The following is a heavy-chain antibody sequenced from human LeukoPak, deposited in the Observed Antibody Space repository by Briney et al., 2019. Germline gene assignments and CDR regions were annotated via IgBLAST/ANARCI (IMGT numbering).Heavy chain of an antibody. J-gene: IGHJ4*02. Sequence: GGSLRLSCSASGFTFSSYTMYWVRQAPGKGLEFLSVINGDGRSTYYADSVKGRFTISRDNSKNTLYLQMNSLRAEDTAVYYCAKEVLGSGWGPGFDYWGQGTLVTVSS. CDR3: AKEVLGSGWGPGFDY. D-gene: IGHD6-19*01. CDR2: INGDGRST. CDR1: GFTFSSYT. V-gene: IGHV3-64*04.